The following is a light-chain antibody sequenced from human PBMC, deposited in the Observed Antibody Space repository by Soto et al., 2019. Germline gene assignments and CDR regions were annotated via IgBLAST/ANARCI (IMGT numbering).Light chain of an antibody. CDR1: QSVRSK. CDR2: GAF. J-gene: IGKJ4*01. V-gene: IGKV3-20*01. Sequence: VGLTQSPETLSVPPGETVTLSLRASQSVRSKLAWYQQKPGQAPRLLIYGAFSRATGIPDRFSGGGSGTDFTLTISRLQPEDFAVYYCQQYGSSPLAFGGGTKVDIK. CDR3: QQYGSSPLA.